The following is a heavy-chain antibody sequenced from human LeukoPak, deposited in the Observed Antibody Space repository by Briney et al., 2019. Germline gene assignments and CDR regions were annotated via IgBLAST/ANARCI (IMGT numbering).Heavy chain of an antibody. J-gene: IGHJ4*02. CDR1: GYTFTSHD. V-gene: IGHV1-8*01. CDR3: ARDSGYYFDY. D-gene: IGHD5-12*01. CDR2: MNPNSGNT. Sequence: ASVKVSCKASGYTFTSHDINWVRQATGQGLEWMGWMNPNSGNTGYAQKFQGRVTMTTDTSTSTAYMELRSLRSDDTAVYYCARDSGYYFDYWGQGTLVTVSS.